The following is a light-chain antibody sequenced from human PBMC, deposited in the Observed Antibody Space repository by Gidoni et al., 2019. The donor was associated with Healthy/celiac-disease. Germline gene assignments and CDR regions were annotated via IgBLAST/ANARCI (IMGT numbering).Light chain of an antibody. Sequence: ENALTQSPATLSLSPGERATLSCRASQSVSSYLAWYQQKPGQAPRLLIYDASNRATGLPARFSGSGSGTDFTLTISSLEPEDFAVYYCQQRSSWPPTFGQGTKVEIK. CDR2: DAS. CDR3: QQRSSWPPT. J-gene: IGKJ1*01. CDR1: QSVSSY. V-gene: IGKV3-11*01.